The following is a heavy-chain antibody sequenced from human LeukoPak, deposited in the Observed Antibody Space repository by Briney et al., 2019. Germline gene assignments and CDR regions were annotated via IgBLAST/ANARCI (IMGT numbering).Heavy chain of an antibody. CDR2: ISAYNGNT. V-gene: IGHV1-18*01. CDR3: ARQDTAMVIVGAFDI. D-gene: IGHD5-18*01. Sequence: GASVKVSCKASGYTFTSYGISWVRQAPGQGLEWMGWISAYNGNTNYAQKLQGRVTMTADTSTSTAYMELRSLRSDDTAVYYCARQDTAMVIVGAFDIWGQGTMVTVSS. J-gene: IGHJ3*02. CDR1: GYTFTSYG.